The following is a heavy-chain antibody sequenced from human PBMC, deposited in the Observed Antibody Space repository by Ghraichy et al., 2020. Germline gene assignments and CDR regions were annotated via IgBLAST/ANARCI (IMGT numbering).Heavy chain of an antibody. J-gene: IGHJ6*02. D-gene: IGHD3-16*02. CDR3: ARDHIMITFGGVITRYGMDV. Sequence: GGSLRLSCAASGFTVSSNYMSWVRQAPGKGLEWVSVIYSGGSTYYADSVKGRFTISRDNSKNTLYLQMNSLRAEDTAVYYCARDHIMITFGGVITRYGMDVWGQGTTVTVSS. V-gene: IGHV3-53*01. CDR2: IYSGGST. CDR1: GFTVSSNY.